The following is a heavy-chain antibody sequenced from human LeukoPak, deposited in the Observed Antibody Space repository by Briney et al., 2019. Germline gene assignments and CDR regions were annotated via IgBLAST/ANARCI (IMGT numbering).Heavy chain of an antibody. CDR3: ARWQAQIAKAGFDY. CDR2: IKQDGSEK. Sequence: GSLRLSCAASGFTFSSYAMSWVRQAPGKGLEWVANIKQDGSEKYYVDSVKGRFTISRDNAKNSLFLQMNSLRPEDTAVYYCARWQAQIAKAGFDYWGQGTLVTVSS. V-gene: IGHV3-7*01. D-gene: IGHD6-19*01. J-gene: IGHJ4*02. CDR1: GFTFSSYA.